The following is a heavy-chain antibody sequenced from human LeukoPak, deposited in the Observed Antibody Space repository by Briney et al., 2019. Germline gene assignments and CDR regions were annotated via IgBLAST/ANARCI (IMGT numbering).Heavy chain of an antibody. CDR2: IYYSGST. CDR1: GGSISSYY. J-gene: IGHJ4*02. V-gene: IGHV4-59*08. CDR3: ARSRLGGPIAAILN. Sequence: PSETLSLTCTVSGGSISSYYWSWIRQPPGKGLEWIGYIYYSGSTDYNPSLKSRVTISVDTSKNQFSLKLSSVTAADTAVYYCARSRLGGPIAAILNWGQGTLVTVSS. D-gene: IGHD6-25*01.